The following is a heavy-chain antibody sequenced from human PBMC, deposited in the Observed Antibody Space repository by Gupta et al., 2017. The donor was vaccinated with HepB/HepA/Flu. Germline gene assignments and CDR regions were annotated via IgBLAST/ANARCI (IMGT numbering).Heavy chain of an antibody. J-gene: IGHJ6*02. CDR2: IYYSGST. CDR1: GGSISNYY. CDR3: ARLVGRGGLYYYGMDV. Sequence: QVQLQESGPGLVKPSATLSLTCTVSGGSISNYYWSWIRLPPGKGLELIGYIYYSGSTNYNPSLKSRVTISVDTSKNQFSLKVRSVTAADTAVYYCARLVGRGGLYYYGMDVWGQGTTVTVSS. V-gene: IGHV4-59*01. D-gene: IGHD1-1*01.